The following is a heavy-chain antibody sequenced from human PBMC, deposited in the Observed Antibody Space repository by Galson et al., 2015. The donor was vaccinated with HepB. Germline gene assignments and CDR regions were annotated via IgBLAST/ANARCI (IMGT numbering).Heavy chain of an antibody. D-gene: IGHD4-23*01. Sequence: SLRLSCAASGFTFSDYYMSWIRQAPGKGLEWVSYISSSSSYTNYADSVKGRFTISRDNAKNSLYLQMNSLRAEDTAVYYCARDPHPHDYAGSHLFDYWGQGTLVTVSS. J-gene: IGHJ4*02. V-gene: IGHV3-11*06. CDR1: GFTFSDYY. CDR2: ISSSSSYT. CDR3: ARDPHPHDYAGSHLFDY.